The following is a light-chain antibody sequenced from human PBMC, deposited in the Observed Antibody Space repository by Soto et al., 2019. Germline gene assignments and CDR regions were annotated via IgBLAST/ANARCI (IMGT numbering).Light chain of an antibody. CDR1: QSVNSN. V-gene: IGKV3-15*01. Sequence: EVVLTQSPATLSLSPGERATLSCRASQSVNSNLAWYQQKTGQAPRLLIYGASSRVTGFPARFSGSGSGTEFTLTISSLQSEDFAVYYCQQYNNWPRAFGQGTKVEIK. J-gene: IGKJ1*01. CDR2: GAS. CDR3: QQYNNWPRA.